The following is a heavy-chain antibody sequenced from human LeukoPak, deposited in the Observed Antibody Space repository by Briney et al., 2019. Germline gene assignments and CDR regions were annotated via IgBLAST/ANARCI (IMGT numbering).Heavy chain of an antibody. Sequence: PSETLSLTCTVSGGSISSYYWSWIRQPAGKGLEWIGRIYTSGSTNYNPSLKSRVTMSVDTSKNQFSLKLSSVTAADTAVYYCARSSIVVVPAAGYYYYYMDVWGKGTTVTVSS. V-gene: IGHV4-4*07. D-gene: IGHD2-2*01. CDR1: GGSISSYY. CDR3: ARSSIVVVPAAGYYYYYMDV. J-gene: IGHJ6*03. CDR2: IYTSGST.